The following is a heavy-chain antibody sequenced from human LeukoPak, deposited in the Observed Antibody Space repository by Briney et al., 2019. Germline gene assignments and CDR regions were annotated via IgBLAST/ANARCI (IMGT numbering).Heavy chain of an antibody. D-gene: IGHD6-13*01. CDR1: GGTFSSYI. Sequence: SVKVSCKASGGTFSSYIISWARQAPGQGLEWMGRIIPILGMANYAQKFQGRVTITSDKFTGTAYMELSSLRSEDTAVYYCTQQSLRYYYYYYMDVWGKGTTVTVSS. CDR2: IIPILGMA. CDR3: TQQSLRYYYYYYMDV. J-gene: IGHJ6*03. V-gene: IGHV1-69*02.